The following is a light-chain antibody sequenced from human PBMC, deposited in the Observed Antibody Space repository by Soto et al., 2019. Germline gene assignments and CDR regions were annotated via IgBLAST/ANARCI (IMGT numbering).Light chain of an antibody. CDR3: QQYNKWLWT. Sequence: EIVLTQSRGTLSLSPGERATLSCRASQSVSSYLAWYQQKPGQAPRLLIYRASTRATGIPARFSGSGSGTEFTLTISSLQSEDFAVYYCQQYNKWLWTFGQGTKVDIK. V-gene: IGKV3-15*01. J-gene: IGKJ1*01. CDR1: QSVSSY. CDR2: RAS.